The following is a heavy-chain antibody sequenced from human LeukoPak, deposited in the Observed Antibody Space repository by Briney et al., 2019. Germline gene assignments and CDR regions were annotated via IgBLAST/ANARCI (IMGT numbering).Heavy chain of an antibody. CDR3: ARVVTYYYGSGSYSGYYYMDV. J-gene: IGHJ6*03. Sequence: ASVKVSCKASGYTFTSYDINWVRQATGQGLEWMGRMNPNSGNTGYAQKFQGRVTMTRNTSISTAYMELSSLRSEDTAVYYCARVVTYYYGSGSYSGYYYMDVWGKGTTVTISS. CDR2: MNPNSGNT. D-gene: IGHD3-10*01. V-gene: IGHV1-8*01. CDR1: GYTFTSYD.